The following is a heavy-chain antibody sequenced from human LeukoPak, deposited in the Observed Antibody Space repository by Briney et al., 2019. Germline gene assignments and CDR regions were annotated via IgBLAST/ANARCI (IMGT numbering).Heavy chain of an antibody. CDR2: IKSKTDGGTT. V-gene: IGHV3-15*01. CDR1: GFTFSSHS. Sequence: PGGSLRLSCVASGFTFSSHSMNWVRQAPGKGLEWVGRIKSKTDGGTTDYAAPVKGRFTISRDDSKTTLYLQMNSLKTEDTAVYYCTTDQKGDHCGGDCLAIDYWGQGTLVTVSS. J-gene: IGHJ4*02. D-gene: IGHD2-21*02. CDR3: TTDQKGDHCGGDCLAIDY.